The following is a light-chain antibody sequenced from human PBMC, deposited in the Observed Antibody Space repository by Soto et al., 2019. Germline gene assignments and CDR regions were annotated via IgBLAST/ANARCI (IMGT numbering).Light chain of an antibody. CDR1: QSVSNNY. Sequence: EIVLTQSPGTLSLSPGERATLSCRASQSVSNNYLAWYQQKPGQAPRLLIYDASSRVPGIPDRFSGSGSGTAFTLTISRLEPEDFAVYYGQQYGGSYPPFGQGTKVEIK. CDR3: QQYGGSYPP. CDR2: DAS. J-gene: IGKJ1*01. V-gene: IGKV3-20*01.